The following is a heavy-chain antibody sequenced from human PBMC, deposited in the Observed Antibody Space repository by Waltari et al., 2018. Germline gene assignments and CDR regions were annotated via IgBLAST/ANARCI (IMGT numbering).Heavy chain of an antibody. CDR3: ARALWTRDYYYYMDV. CDR2: IYYSGST. D-gene: IGHD3-3*01. V-gene: IGHV4-59*01. CDR1: GGSISSYY. Sequence: QVQLQESGPGLVKPSETLSLTCTVSGGSISSYYWSWIRQPPGKGLEWIGYIYYSGSTNYNPSLKSRVTISVDTSKNQFSLKLSSVTAADTAVYYCARALWTRDYYYYMDVWGKGTTVTISS. J-gene: IGHJ6*03.